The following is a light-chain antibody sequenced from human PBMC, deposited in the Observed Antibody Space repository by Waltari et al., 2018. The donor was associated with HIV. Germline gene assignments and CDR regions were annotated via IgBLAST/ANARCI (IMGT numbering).Light chain of an antibody. V-gene: IGLV3-1*01. CDR3: CSYAGSGT. Sequence: SYELTQPPSVSVSPGQTASITCSGDKLGDKYACWYQQKPGQSPVVVIYQDSKRPSGVSNRCSGSKSGNTASLTISGLQAEDEADYYCCSYAGSGTFGGGTKLTVL. J-gene: IGLJ2*01. CDR1: KLGDKY. CDR2: QDS.